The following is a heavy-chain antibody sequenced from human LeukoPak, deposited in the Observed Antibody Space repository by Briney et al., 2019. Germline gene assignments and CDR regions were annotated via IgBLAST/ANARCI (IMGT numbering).Heavy chain of an antibody. Sequence: GGSLRLSCTVSGFTVSSNSMSWVRQAPGKGLEWVSGINWNGGSTGYADSVKGRFTISRDNAKNSLYLQMNSLRAEDTAVYYCAKDLAIQLWCFDYWGQGTLVTVSS. CDR2: INWNGGST. CDR1: GFTVSSNS. D-gene: IGHD5-18*01. V-gene: IGHV3-20*04. CDR3: AKDLAIQLWCFDY. J-gene: IGHJ4*02.